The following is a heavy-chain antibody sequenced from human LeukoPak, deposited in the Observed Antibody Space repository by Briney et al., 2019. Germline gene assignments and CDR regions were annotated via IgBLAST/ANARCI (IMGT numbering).Heavy chain of an antibody. D-gene: IGHD5/OR15-5a*01. J-gene: IGHJ4*02. CDR1: GGFISSYY. V-gene: IGHV4-4*07. Sequence: SETLSLTCTVSGGFISSYYWSWIRQPAGKGLEWIGRIYTSGTTHYNPSLKSRVTMSVDTSKNQFSLRLTSVTAADTVVYFCATLVSTRYYFDHWGQGTLVTVSS. CDR3: ATLVSTRYYFDH. CDR2: IYTSGTT.